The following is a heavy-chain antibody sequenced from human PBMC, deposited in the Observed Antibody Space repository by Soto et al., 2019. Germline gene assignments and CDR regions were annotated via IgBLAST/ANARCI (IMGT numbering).Heavy chain of an antibody. CDR1: GYTFTSYG. Sequence: ASVKVSCKASGYTFTSYGISWVRQAPGQGLEWMGWISAYNGNTNYAQKLQGRVTMTTDTSTSTAYMELRSLRSDDTAVYYCAREGHYDYVWGSYRPYYFDHWGQGTLVTVSS. J-gene: IGHJ4*02. V-gene: IGHV1-18*01. CDR2: ISAYNGNT. CDR3: AREGHYDYVWGSYRPYYFDH. D-gene: IGHD3-16*02.